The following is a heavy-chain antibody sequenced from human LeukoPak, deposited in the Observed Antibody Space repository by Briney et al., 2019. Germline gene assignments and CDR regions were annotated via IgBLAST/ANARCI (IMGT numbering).Heavy chain of an antibody. CDR2: IFYRGST. V-gene: IGHV4-59*01. J-gene: IGHJ4*02. D-gene: IGHD6-13*01. CDR3: ASGPYPAAGTDHQFDY. CDR1: GASISSYY. Sequence: SETLSLTCTVSGASISSYYWSWIRQPPGEGLVWIGYIFYRGSTNYNPSLKSRVTISVDTSKNQFSLKLSSVTAADTAVYYCASGPYPAAGTDHQFDYWGQGILVTVFS.